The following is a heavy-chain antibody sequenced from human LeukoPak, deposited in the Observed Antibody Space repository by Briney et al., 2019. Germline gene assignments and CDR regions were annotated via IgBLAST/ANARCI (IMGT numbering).Heavy chain of an antibody. CDR1: GESISGFY. V-gene: IGHV4-59*08. Sequence: NSSETLSLTCTVSGESISGFYWNWIRQPPGKGLEWLGYIYYSGSTNYNPSLKSRVTISIDTSKNQFSLKLSSVTAADTAVYYCARVGYSNSYDYWGQGTLVTVSS. CDR3: ARVGYSNSYDY. D-gene: IGHD4-11*01. J-gene: IGHJ4*02. CDR2: IYYSGST.